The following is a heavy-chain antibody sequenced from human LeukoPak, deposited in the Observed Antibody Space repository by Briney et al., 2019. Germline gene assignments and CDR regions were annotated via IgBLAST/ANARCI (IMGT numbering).Heavy chain of an antibody. V-gene: IGHV3-48*03. Sequence: GGSLRLSCLASGFAFSGYEMNWFRQAPGKGLEWASYISSSVGTIFHADSVKGRFTISRDNAKNSLYLQMNSLRTEDTAIYYCARGWRSDYWGQGTLVTVSS. D-gene: IGHD3-3*01. CDR1: GFAFSGYE. CDR3: ARGWRSDY. CDR2: ISSSVGTI. J-gene: IGHJ4*02.